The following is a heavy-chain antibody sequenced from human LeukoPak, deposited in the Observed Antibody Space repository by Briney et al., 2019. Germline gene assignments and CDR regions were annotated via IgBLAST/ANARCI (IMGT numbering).Heavy chain of an antibody. V-gene: IGHV3-23*01. CDR1: GFTFNNYA. Sequence: AGGSLRLSCVASGFTFNNYAMGWVRQAPGKGLEWVAGISGSGGTTYYADSVKGRFTISGDNSKSTLYLQMNSLRAEDTAVYYCAKEGYSSSFVFYFDYWGQGTLVTVSS. CDR3: AKEGYSSSFVFYFDY. D-gene: IGHD6-13*01. CDR2: ISGSGGTT. J-gene: IGHJ4*02.